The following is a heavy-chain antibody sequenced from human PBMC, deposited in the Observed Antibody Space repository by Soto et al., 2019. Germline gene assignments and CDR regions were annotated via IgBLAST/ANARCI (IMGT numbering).Heavy chain of an antibody. J-gene: IGHJ5*02. CDR1: GGSISTYY. CDR3: ARDRLANWFDP. Sequence: QVQLQESGPGLVKPSETLSLTCTVSGGSISTYYWCWIRQPPGKGLEWVGYIYYSGSTNYNPSLTRRVTISLDTSKTQFSLKLSSVTAADTAVYYFARDRLANWFDPWGEGTLVTVAS. D-gene: IGHD3-9*01. CDR2: IYYSGST. V-gene: IGHV4-59*01.